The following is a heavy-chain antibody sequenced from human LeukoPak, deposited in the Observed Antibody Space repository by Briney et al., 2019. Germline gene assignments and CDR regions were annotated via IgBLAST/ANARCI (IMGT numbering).Heavy chain of an antibody. CDR2: ISSNGGST. CDR1: GFTFSSYA. J-gene: IGHJ4*02. CDR3: ARALRLRMFDY. V-gene: IGHV3-64*01. D-gene: IGHD2-15*01. Sequence: GGSLRLSCAASGFTFSSYAMHWVRQAPGKGLEYVSAISSNGGSTYYANSVKGRFTISRDNSKNTLYLQMGSLRAEDMAVYYCARALRLRMFDYWGQGTLVTVSS.